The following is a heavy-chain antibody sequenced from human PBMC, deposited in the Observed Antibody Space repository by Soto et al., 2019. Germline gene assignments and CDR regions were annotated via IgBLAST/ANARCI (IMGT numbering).Heavy chain of an antibody. CDR3: ARDRVVVAATFGYYYYGMDV. Sequence: ASVKVSCKASGYTFTSYYMHWVRQAPGQGLERMGIINPSGGSTSYAQKFQGRVTMTRDTSTSTVYMELSSLRSEDTAVYYCARDRVVVAATFGYYYYGMDVWGQGTTVTVSS. V-gene: IGHV1-46*01. D-gene: IGHD2-15*01. J-gene: IGHJ6*02. CDR2: INPSGGST. CDR1: GYTFTSYY.